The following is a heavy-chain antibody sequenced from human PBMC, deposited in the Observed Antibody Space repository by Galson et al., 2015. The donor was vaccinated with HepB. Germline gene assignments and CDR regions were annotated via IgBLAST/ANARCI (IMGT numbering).Heavy chain of an antibody. CDR2: ISYDGSNK. V-gene: IGHV3-30*03. CDR1: GFTFSSYG. CDR3: ASDFDY. Sequence: SLRLSCAASGFTFSSYGMHWVRQAPGKGLEWVAVISYDGSNKYYADSVKGRFTISRDNSKNTLYLQMNSLRAEDTAVYYCASDFDYWGQGTLVTVSS. J-gene: IGHJ4*02.